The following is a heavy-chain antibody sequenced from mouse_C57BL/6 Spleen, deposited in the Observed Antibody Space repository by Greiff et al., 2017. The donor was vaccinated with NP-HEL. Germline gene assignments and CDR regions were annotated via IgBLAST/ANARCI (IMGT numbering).Heavy chain of an antibody. J-gene: IGHJ1*03. CDR2: INPSTGGT. CDR3: ARRAYDSLYWYFDV. V-gene: IGHV1-42*01. CDR1: GYSFTGYY. D-gene: IGHD2-4*01. Sequence: EVQLQQSGPELVKPGASVKISCKASGYSFTGYYMNWVKQSPEKSLEWIGEINPSTGGTTYNQKFKAKATLTVDKSSSTAYMQLKSLTSEDSAVYYCARRAYDSLYWYFDVWGTGTTVTVSS.